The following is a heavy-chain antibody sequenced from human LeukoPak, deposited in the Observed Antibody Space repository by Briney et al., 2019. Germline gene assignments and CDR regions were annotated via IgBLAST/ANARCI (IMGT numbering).Heavy chain of an antibody. CDR1: GFTFSNAW. D-gene: IGHD3-22*01. V-gene: IGHV3-15*04. CDR2: IVRRSDGGTT. J-gene: IGHJ4*02. CDR3: TTLTMRAVDFGC. Sequence: PGGSLRLSCAVSGFTFSNAWMIWVRQAPGKALEWVGRIVRRSDGGTTDYAAPVKGSFSISRDDSQNTLYLHMNSLKTEDTAVYYCTTLTMRAVDFGCWGQGALVTVAS.